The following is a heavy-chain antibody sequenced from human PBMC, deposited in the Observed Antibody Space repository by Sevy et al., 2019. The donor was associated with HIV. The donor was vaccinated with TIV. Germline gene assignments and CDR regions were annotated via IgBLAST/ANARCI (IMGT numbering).Heavy chain of an antibody. CDR1: GGSISSGIYS. V-gene: IGHV4-30-2*01. CDR3: AGDNGDYPYYFDH. D-gene: IGHD4-17*01. J-gene: IGHJ4*02. CDR2: IYHTGST. Sequence: SESLSLTCAVSGGSISSGIYSWNWIRQPPGKGLEWIGYIYHTGSTYYNPSLKSRVTISVDRSKNKFSLKLSSVTAADTAVYYCAGDNGDYPYYFDHWGQGTLVIVSS.